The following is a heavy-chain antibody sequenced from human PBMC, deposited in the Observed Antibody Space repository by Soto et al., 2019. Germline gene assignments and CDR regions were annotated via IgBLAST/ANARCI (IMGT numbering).Heavy chain of an antibody. Sequence: SETLSLTCTVSGASISSYSWTWIRQPPGKGLEWIGYIYYSGSPNYNPSLTGRVTISVDLSKNQFSLKLTSVTAADTAVYYCARGKYYYDSRGWGQGTLVTVS. J-gene: IGHJ4*02. CDR3: ARGKYYYDSRG. D-gene: IGHD3-22*01. CDR1: GASISSYS. CDR2: IYYSGSP. V-gene: IGHV4-59*01.